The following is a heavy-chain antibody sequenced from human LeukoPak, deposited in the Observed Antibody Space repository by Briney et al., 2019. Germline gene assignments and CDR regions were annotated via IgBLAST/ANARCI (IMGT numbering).Heavy chain of an antibody. CDR2: TNHSGST. J-gene: IGHJ5*02. D-gene: IGHD3-9*01. CDR3: ARGRLYDILTGYSRYNWFDP. V-gene: IGHV4-34*01. Sequence: PSETLSLTCAVYGGSFSGYYWSWIRQPPGKGLEWIGETNHSGSTNYNPSLKSRVTISVDTSKNQFSLKLSSVTAADTAVYYCARGRLYDILTGYSRYNWFDPWGQGTLVTVSS. CDR1: GGSFSGYY.